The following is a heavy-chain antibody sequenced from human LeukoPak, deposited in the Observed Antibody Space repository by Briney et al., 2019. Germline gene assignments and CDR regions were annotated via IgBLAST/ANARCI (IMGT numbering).Heavy chain of an antibody. V-gene: IGHV1-69*01. CDR3: ARDTFNLLDPVGRSGFDY. Sequence: ASVKVSCKASGGTFSSYAISWVRQAPGQGLEWMGGIIPIFGTANYAQKFQGRVTITADESTSTAYMELSSLRSEDTAVYYCARDTFNLLDPVGRSGFDYWGQGTLVTVSS. CDR2: IIPIFGTA. J-gene: IGHJ4*02. D-gene: IGHD1-14*01. CDR1: GGTFSSYA.